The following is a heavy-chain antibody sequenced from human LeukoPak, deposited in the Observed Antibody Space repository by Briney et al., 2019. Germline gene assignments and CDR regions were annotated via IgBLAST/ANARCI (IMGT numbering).Heavy chain of an antibody. CDR1: GGSISSYF. D-gene: IGHD5-18*01. J-gene: IGHJ5*02. CDR2: IYYSGST. V-gene: IGHV4-59*01. Sequence: KTSETLSLTCTVSGGSISSYFWSWIRQPPGKGLEWIGYIYYSGSTNYNPSLKSRVTISVDTSKNQFSLKLSSVTAADTAVYYCARAGIQLWFPNWFDPWGQGTLVTVSS. CDR3: ARAGIQLWFPNWFDP.